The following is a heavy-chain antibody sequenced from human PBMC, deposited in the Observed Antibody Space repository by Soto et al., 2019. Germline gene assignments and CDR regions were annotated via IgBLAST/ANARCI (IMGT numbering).Heavy chain of an antibody. D-gene: IGHD2-15*01. CDR2: ISNDGSNK. V-gene: IGHV3-30*03. CDR1: GLTFNTYA. Sequence: QVQLVESGGGVGQPGTSLRLSCAASGLTFNTYAMNWIRLAPGKGLEWVAVISNDGSNKYYADSVKGRFTISRDNSKNTVDLQMNSLRGEDTGAYYCASGRGYCSEGSCSYFDYFQHWGQGALVIVSS. J-gene: IGHJ1*01. CDR3: ASGRGYCSEGSCSYFDYFQH.